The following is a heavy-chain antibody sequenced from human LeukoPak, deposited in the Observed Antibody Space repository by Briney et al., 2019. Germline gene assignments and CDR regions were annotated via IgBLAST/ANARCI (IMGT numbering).Heavy chain of an antibody. Sequence: PGGSLRLACAASGFTFSSYAMHWVRQAPGKGLEWVAVISYDGSNKYYADSVKGRFTISRDNSKNTLYLQMNSLRAEDTAVYYCARELAAAPILRSGFDYWGQGTLVTVSS. J-gene: IGHJ4*02. CDR1: GFTFSSYA. CDR3: ARELAAAPILRSGFDY. V-gene: IGHV3-30-3*01. D-gene: IGHD6-25*01. CDR2: ISYDGSNK.